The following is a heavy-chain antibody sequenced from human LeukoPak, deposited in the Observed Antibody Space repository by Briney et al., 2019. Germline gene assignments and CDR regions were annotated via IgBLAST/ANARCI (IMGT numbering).Heavy chain of an antibody. CDR1: GFTFSSYA. CDR3: ARDNPATGDDFDY. V-gene: IGHV3-23*01. CDR2: ISGSGAVT. D-gene: IGHD1-1*01. J-gene: IGHJ4*02. Sequence: GGSLRLSCAASGFTFSSYAMNWVRQAPGKGLEWVSTISGSGAVTKYADSVKGRFTISRDNSKNTLYLQMNSLRAEDTAVYYCARDNPATGDDFDYWGQGTLVTVSS.